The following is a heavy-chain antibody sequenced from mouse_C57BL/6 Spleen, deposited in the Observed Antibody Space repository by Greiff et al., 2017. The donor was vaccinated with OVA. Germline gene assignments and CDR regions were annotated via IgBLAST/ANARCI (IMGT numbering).Heavy chain of an antibody. Sequence: ESGPGLVKPSQSLSLTCSVTGYSITSGYYWNWIRQFPGNKLEWMGYISYDGSNNYNPSLKNRISITRDTSKNQFFLKLNSVTTEDTATYYCARPHYYGSSYGYFDVWGTGTTVTVSS. CDR2: ISYDGSN. J-gene: IGHJ1*03. V-gene: IGHV3-6*01. CDR1: GYSITSGYY. CDR3: ARPHYYGSSYGYFDV. D-gene: IGHD1-1*01.